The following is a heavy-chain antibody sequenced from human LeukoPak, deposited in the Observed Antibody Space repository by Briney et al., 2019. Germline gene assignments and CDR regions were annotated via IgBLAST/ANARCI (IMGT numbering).Heavy chain of an antibody. CDR1: GFTFSSYA. D-gene: IGHD2-15*01. CDR2: ISNGGGST. V-gene: IGHV3-23*01. CDR3: AKDRWGSGGSGGGDY. J-gene: IGHJ4*02. Sequence: GGSLRLSCAASGFTFSSYAMTWVRQAPGKGLEWVSTISNGGGSTYYADSVKGRFTIPRDNSKNTVYLQMSSLRAEDTAVYYCAKDRWGSGGSGGGDYWGQGTLVTVSS.